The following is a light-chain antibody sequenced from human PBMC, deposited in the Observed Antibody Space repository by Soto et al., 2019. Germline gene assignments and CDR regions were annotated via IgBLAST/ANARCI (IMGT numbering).Light chain of an antibody. Sequence: DIQMTQSPSSLSASVGDRVTITCQASQDISNYLNWYQQKPGKAPKLLIYDASNLETGVPSRFSGSGSGTDFTFTISSLQLEDIATYYCQQYDNPPPLTFGGGTKVEIK. CDR1: QDISNY. CDR2: DAS. J-gene: IGKJ4*01. CDR3: QQYDNPPPLT. V-gene: IGKV1-33*01.